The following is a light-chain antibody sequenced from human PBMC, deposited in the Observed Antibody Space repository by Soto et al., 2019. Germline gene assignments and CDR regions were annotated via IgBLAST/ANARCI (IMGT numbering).Light chain of an antibody. V-gene: IGKV4-1*01. CDR3: MQGTHWPWT. J-gene: IGKJ1*01. Sequence: DLVMTPSPDSLAVSLGERATINCKSSQSVLYSSNNKNYLAWYQQKPGQPPKLLIYWASNRDSGVPDRFSGSGSGTDFTLKISRVEAEDVGVYYCMQGTHWPWTFGQGTRWIS. CDR1: QSVLYSSNNKNY. CDR2: WAS.